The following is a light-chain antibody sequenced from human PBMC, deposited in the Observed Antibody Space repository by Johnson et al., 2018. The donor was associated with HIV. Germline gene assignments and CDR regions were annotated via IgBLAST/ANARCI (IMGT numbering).Light chain of an antibody. CDR1: SSNIENNY. V-gene: IGLV1-51*01. J-gene: IGLJ1*01. CDR3: GTWDSRLSAGTRYV. CDR2: DNT. Sequence: QSVLTQPPSVSAAPGQRVTISCSGNSSNIENNYVSWYQQFPERAPKLLIYDNTKRPSGIPDRFSGSKSETSATLAITGIQTGAEADYYCGTWDSRLSAGTRYVFGTGTKVTVL.